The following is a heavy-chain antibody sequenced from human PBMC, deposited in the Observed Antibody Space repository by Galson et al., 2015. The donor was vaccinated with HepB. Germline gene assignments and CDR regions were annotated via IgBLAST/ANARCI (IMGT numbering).Heavy chain of an antibody. V-gene: IGHV1-3*01. CDR1: GYTFTSYA. CDR2: INAGNGNT. D-gene: IGHD3-22*01. CDR3: AAHYYDSSGYYYYFDY. Sequence: SVKVSCKASGYTFTSYAMHWVRQAPGQRLEWMGWINAGNGNTKYSQKFQGRVTITRDTSASTAYMELSSLRSEDTAVYYCAAHYYDSSGYYYYFDYWGQGTLVTVSS. J-gene: IGHJ4*02.